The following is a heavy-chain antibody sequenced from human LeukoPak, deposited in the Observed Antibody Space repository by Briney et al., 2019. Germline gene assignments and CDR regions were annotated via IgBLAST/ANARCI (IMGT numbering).Heavy chain of an antibody. CDR1: GGSISSYY. CDR3: ARNFVVVSSLGFDP. CDR2: IYYSGST. D-gene: IGHD2-2*01. Sequence: SETLSLTCTVSGGSISSYYWSWIRQPPGKGLEWMGYIYYSGSTNYNPSLKSRVTISVDTSKNQFSLKLSSVTAADTAVYYCARNFVVVSSLGFDPWGQGTLVTVSS. V-gene: IGHV4-59*01. J-gene: IGHJ5*02.